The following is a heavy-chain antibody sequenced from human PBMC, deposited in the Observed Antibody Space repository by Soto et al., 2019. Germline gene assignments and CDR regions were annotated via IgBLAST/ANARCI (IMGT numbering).Heavy chain of an antibody. CDR2: ISSSSSYI. J-gene: IGHJ6*02. Sequence: GGSLRLSCAASGFTFSSDSMNWVRQAPGKGLEWVSSISSSSSYIYYADSVKGRFTISRDNAKNSLYLQMNSLRAEDTAVYYCARDPPRYYGMDVWGQGTTVTVSS. CDR3: ARDPPRYYGMDV. CDR1: GFTFSSDS. V-gene: IGHV3-21*01.